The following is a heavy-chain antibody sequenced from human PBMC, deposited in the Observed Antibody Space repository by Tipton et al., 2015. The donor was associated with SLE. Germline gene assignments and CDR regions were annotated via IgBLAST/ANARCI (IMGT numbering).Heavy chain of an antibody. Sequence: TLSLTCTVSGGSISSYYWSWIRQPPGKGLEWIGYIYYSGSTNYNPSLKSRVTISVDTSKNQFSLKLSSVTAADTAVYYCARMTPGWYFDLWGRGTLVTVSS. V-gene: IGHV4-59*01. D-gene: IGHD4-17*01. CDR3: ARMTPGWYFDL. CDR1: GGSISSYY. CDR2: IYYSGST. J-gene: IGHJ2*01.